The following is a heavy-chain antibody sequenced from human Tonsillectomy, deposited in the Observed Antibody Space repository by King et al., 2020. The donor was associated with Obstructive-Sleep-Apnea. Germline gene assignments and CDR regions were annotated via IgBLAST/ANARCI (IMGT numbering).Heavy chain of an antibody. CDR2: IISILGIA. V-gene: IGHV1-69*04. CDR3: ARDISGSYPNYFDY. D-gene: IGHD1-26*01. CDR1: GGTFSSYA. J-gene: IGHJ4*02. Sequence: QLVQSGAEVKKPGSSVKVSCKASGGTFSSYAISWVRQAPGQGLEWMGGIISILGIANYAQKFQGRVTITADKSTSTAYMELSSLRSEDTAVYYCARDISGSYPNYFDYWGQGTLVTVSS.